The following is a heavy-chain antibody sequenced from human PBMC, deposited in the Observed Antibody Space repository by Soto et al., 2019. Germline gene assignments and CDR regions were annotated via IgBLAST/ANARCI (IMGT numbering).Heavy chain of an antibody. J-gene: IGHJ5*02. CDR1: GGTFSNYA. Sequence: QVRLVQSGAEVKKPGSSVKVSCKASGGTFSNYAITWLRLAPGQGVEWLGGIIAVFGTVNYAQKFQGRVNITEDEPTSTPYMELNTMRSAAQAEYYCARVIPYTTRFGKQFEPWGQGPLVIVS. V-gene: IGHV1-69*01. CDR2: IIAVFGTV. D-gene: IGHD3-16*01. CDR3: ARVIPYTTRFGKQFEP.